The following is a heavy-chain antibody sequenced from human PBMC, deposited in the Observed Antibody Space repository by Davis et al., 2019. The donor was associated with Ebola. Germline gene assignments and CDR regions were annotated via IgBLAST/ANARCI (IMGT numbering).Heavy chain of an antibody. CDR2: IYYSGST. CDR1: GGSISSSNW. V-gene: IGHV4-31*11. J-gene: IGHJ6*02. D-gene: IGHD3-16*01. Sequence: SETLSLTCAVSGGSISSSNWWSWVRQHPGKGLEWIGYIYYSGSTYYNPSLKSRVTISVDTSKNQFSLKLSSVTAADTAVYYCARDSHYGRYYYYYYGMDVWGQGTTVTVSS. CDR3: ARDSHYGRYYYYYYGMDV.